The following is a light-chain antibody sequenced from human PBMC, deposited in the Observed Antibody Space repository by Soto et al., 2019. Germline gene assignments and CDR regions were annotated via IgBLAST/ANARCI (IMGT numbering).Light chain of an antibody. CDR3: SSYTSSITLI. CDR1: SSDVGSYNF. J-gene: IGLJ2*01. Sequence: QSALTQPASVSGSPGQSITIPFTGTSSDVGSYNFVSWYQQYPGKAPKLIIYEVIKRPSGISNRFSGSKSGNTASLTISGLQAEDEADYYCSSYTSSITLIFGGGTKLTVL. CDR2: EVI. V-gene: IGLV2-14*01.